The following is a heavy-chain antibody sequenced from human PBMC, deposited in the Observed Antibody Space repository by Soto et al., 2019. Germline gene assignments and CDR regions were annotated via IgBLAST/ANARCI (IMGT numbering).Heavy chain of an antibody. J-gene: IGHJ4*02. CDR1: GGSISNYY. CDR3: ARRWSGTDF. D-gene: IGHD1-1*01. V-gene: IGHV4-59*01. CDR2: VHYSGTI. Sequence: SETLSLTCSVSGGSISNYYWNWIRQPSGKGLEWIGYVHYSGTISYNPSLESRVTMSLDTSKNQFSLSLRSVTAADTAIYYCARRWSGTDFWGRETLVTVSS.